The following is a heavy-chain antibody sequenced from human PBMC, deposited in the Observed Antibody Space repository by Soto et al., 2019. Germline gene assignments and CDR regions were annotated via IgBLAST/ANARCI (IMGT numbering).Heavy chain of an antibody. Sequence: EVQLLESGEGLEQPGGSLRLSCAASGFTFSSHAMSWVRQAPGKGLEWVSAISGSGGSTYYADSVKGRFTISRDNSKNTLYLQMNSLRAEDTAVYYCAKRSGTFYYYYMDVWGKGTTVTVSS. CDR1: GFTFSSHA. D-gene: IGHD6-25*01. CDR3: AKRSGTFYYYYMDV. CDR2: ISGSGGST. J-gene: IGHJ6*03. V-gene: IGHV3-23*01.